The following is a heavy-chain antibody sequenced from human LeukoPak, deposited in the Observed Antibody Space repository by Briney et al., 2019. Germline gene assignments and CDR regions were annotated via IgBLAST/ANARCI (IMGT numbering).Heavy chain of an antibody. J-gene: IGHJ4*02. Sequence: GGSLRLSCAASGFTFSSYGMHWVRQAQGKGLEWVTFIRYDGRNKYYADSVKGRFTISRDNSKNTLYLQMNSLRAEDTAVYYCAKLGCSSTSCYQYQVGYWGQGTLVTVSS. CDR3: AKLGCSSTSCYQYQVGY. CDR2: IRYDGRNK. D-gene: IGHD2-2*01. V-gene: IGHV3-30*02. CDR1: GFTFSSYG.